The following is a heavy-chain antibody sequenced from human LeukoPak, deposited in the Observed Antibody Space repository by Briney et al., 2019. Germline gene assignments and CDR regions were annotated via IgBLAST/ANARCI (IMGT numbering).Heavy chain of an antibody. CDR1: GGSFSGYY. D-gene: IGHD3-9*01. J-gene: IGHJ5*02. CDR2: INHSGST. Sequence: SETLSLTCAVYGGSFSGYYWSWIRQPPGKGLEWIGEINHSGSTNYNPSLKGRVTISVDTSKNQFSLKLSSVTAADTAVYYCARTADILTGYRKRRWFDPWGQGTLVTVSS. CDR3: ARTADILTGYRKRRWFDP. V-gene: IGHV4-34*01.